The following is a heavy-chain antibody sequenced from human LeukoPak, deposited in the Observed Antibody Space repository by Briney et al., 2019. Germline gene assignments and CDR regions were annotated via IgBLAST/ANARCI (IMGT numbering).Heavy chain of an antibody. CDR1: GYTFTSYD. J-gene: IGHJ6*03. V-gene: IGHV1-8*01. D-gene: IGHD3-10*01. CDR2: MNPNSGNT. Sequence: ASVKVSCKASGYTFTSYDINWVRQATGQGLEWMGWMNPNSGNTGYAQKFQGRVTMTRNTSISTAYMELNSLRAEDTAVYYCAKDRLWFGETKNGRDYYYYMDVWGKGTTVTISS. CDR3: AKDRLWFGETKNGRDYYYYMDV.